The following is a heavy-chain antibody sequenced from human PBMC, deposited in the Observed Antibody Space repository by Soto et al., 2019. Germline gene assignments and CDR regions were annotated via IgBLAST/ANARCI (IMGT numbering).Heavy chain of an antibody. J-gene: IGHJ4*02. CDR2: ISYDGTKK. CDR3: AKDGDYGDYCFDS. CDR1: GFTFSNYG. D-gene: IGHD4-17*01. V-gene: IGHV3-30-3*01. Sequence: VQLVESGGGVVQPGRSLRLSCAASGFTFSNYGMHWVRQAPGKELEWVAVISYDGTKKYHPDSVKGRFTISRDNSKNTLYLQMNSLRAEDTAVYYCAKDGDYGDYCFDSWGQGTLVTVSS.